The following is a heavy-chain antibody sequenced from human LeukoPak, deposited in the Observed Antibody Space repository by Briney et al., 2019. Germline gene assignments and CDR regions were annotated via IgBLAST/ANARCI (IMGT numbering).Heavy chain of an antibody. D-gene: IGHD1-26*01. Sequence: GGSLRLSCAASGFTFSSYGMHWVRQAPGKGLEWVGRIKSKTDGGTTDYAAPVKGRFTISRDDSKNTLYLQMNSLKTEDTAVYYCTTGGQRELLFNDYWGQGTLVTVSS. J-gene: IGHJ4*02. V-gene: IGHV3-15*01. CDR3: TTGGQRELLFNDY. CDR1: GFTFSSYG. CDR2: IKSKTDGGTT.